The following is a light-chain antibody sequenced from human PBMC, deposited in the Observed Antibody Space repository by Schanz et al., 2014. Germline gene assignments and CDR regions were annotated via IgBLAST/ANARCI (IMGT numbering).Light chain of an antibody. CDR1: SSDIGRYNY. J-gene: IGLJ2*01. CDR2: DVS. V-gene: IGLV2-14*03. Sequence: QSALTQPASVSGSPGQSITISCTGTSSDIGRYNYVSWYQHHPGKAPKLMIYDVSNRPSGVSNRFSGSKSGNTASLTISGLQAEDEADYYCCSYAGSNNLVFGGGTKLTVL. CDR3: CSYAGSNNLV.